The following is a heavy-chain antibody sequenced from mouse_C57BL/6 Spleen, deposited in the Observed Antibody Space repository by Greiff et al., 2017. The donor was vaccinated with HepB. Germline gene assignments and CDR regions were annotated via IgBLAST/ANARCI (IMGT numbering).Heavy chain of an antibody. CDR1: GFTFSSYA. CDR2: ISDGGSYT. J-gene: IGHJ2*01. Sequence: EVKLQESGGGLVKPGGSLKLSCAASGFTFSSYAMSWVRQTPEKRLEWVATISDGGSYTYYPDNVKGRFPISRDNAKNNLYLQMSHLKSEDTAMYYCARERLGRGGYFDYWGQGTTLTVSS. V-gene: IGHV5-4*01. CDR3: ARERLGRGGYFDY. D-gene: IGHD4-1*01.